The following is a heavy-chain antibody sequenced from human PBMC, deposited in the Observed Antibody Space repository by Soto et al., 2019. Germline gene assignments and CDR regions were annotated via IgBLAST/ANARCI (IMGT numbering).Heavy chain of an antibody. CDR3: ARGDRGGSGSPASYYYSGLDV. V-gene: IGHV3-23*01. J-gene: IGHJ6*02. CDR2: VSAGGDMT. Sequence: DVQLLESGGHLVQPGGSLRLSCAASGFTFSSYAMSWVRQAPGKGLEWVSSVSAGGDMTYYSDSVKGRFTISRDNSNNALFLQMTSLRIEDTALYYCARGDRGGSGSPASYYYSGLDVWVQGATVTVS. CDR1: GFTFSSYA. D-gene: IGHD3-10*01.